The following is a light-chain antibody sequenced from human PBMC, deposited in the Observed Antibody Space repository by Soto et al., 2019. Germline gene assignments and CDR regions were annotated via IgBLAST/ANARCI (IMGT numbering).Light chain of an antibody. CDR1: QSLLDSNGNSR. CDR2: LGS. CDR3: MQALQTPLT. J-gene: IGKJ5*01. V-gene: IGKV2-28*01. Sequence: DIVMTQSPLSLPVTPGEPASISCRSSQSLLDSNGNSRFDWYLQKPGQSPQLLIYLGSNRASGVPDRFSGSGSGTDFTLKISRVEAEDVGVYYCMQALQTPLTLGQGTRLEIK.